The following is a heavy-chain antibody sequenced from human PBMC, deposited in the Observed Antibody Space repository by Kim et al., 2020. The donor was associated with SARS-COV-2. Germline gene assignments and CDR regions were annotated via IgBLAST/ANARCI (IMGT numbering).Heavy chain of an antibody. J-gene: IGHJ4*02. D-gene: IGHD4-17*01. Sequence: GGSLRLSCAASGFIFSNHWMHWVRLGPGKGLVWVARINSDGTTTTYADAVKGRFTITIDNAKNTLSPQMNSLRAEDTGADECASSGVYCDYDNIDYWGQG. CDR3: ASSGVYCDYDNIDY. CDR1: GFIFSNHW. V-gene: IGHV3-74*01. CDR2: INSDGTTT.